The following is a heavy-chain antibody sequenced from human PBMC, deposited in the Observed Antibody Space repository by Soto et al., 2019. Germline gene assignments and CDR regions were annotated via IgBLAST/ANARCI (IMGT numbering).Heavy chain of an antibody. CDR3: ARDSQGNYYDSSGYYGY. J-gene: IGHJ4*02. Sequence: GGSLRLSCAASGFTFSSYGMHWVRQAPGKGLEWVAVIWYDGSNKYYADSVKGRFTISRDNSKNTLYLQMNSLRAEDTAVYYCARDSQGNYYDSSGYYGYWGQGTLVTVYS. D-gene: IGHD3-22*01. CDR2: IWYDGSNK. CDR1: GFTFSSYG. V-gene: IGHV3-33*01.